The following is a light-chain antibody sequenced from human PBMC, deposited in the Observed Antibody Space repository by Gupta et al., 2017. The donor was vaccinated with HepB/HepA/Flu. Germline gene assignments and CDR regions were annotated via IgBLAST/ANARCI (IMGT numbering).Light chain of an antibody. V-gene: IGKV3-20*01. CDR3: QHDDGSVT. J-gene: IGKJ4*01. CDR1: QAVYTSF. Sequence: EVVLTQSPGTLSLFSGERATLSCRASQAVYTSFLVWYRQKPGQAPSLIIFAAYNRATGDPDRFSASGSGTDFTLTISGLEPEDFAVYYGQHDDGSVTFGGGTKVEIK. CDR2: AAY.